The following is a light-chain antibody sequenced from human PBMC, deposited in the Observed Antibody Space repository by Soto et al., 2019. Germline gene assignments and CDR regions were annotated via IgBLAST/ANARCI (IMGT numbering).Light chain of an antibody. CDR2: DAS. J-gene: IGKJ3*01. Sequence: EIVLTQSTATLSLSPGERSTLSCRASQSVSSYLAWYQQKPGQAPRLLIYDASNRATGIPARFSGSGSGTDFTLTISSLEPEDFAVYYCQQRSNWPQFTFGPGTKVDIK. CDR1: QSVSSY. V-gene: IGKV3-11*01. CDR3: QQRSNWPQFT.